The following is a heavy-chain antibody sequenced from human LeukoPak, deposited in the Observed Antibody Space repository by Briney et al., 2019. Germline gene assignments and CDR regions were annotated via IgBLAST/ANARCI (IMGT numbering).Heavy chain of an antibody. D-gene: IGHD1-26*01. CDR1: GYSISSGYY. CDR3: AREVRSAWASFDP. V-gene: IGHV4-38-2*02. Sequence: SETLSLTCTVSGYSISSGYYWGWIRQPPGKGLEWIGSIHYSGCTYYNPSLKSRVTISEDTSKNQFSLKLSSVTAADTAVYYCAREVRSAWASFDPWGQGTLVTVSS. J-gene: IGHJ5*02. CDR2: IHYSGCT.